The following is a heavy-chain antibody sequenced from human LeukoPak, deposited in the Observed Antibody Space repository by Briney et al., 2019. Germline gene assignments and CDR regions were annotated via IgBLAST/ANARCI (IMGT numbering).Heavy chain of an antibody. D-gene: IGHD2-15*01. Sequence: GGSLRLSRAASGFTFSDYYMSWIRQAPGKGLEWVSYLSGSGNTIYYADSVKGRFTISRDNAKNSLYMQMNNLGAEDTAVYFCASRYCSGGSCHFDYWGQGTLVTVSS. V-gene: IGHV3-11*01. CDR1: GFTFSDYY. CDR3: ASRYCSGGSCHFDY. J-gene: IGHJ4*02. CDR2: LSGSGNTI.